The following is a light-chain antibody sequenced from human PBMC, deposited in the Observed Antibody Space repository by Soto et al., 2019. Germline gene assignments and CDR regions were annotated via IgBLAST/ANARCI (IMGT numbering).Light chain of an antibody. J-gene: IGKJ1*01. V-gene: IGKV3-15*01. CDR2: GAS. CDR3: QQSNHWPPKMA. Sequence: EIVMTQSPGTLSVSPGERATLSCRASQSITNNLAWYQQKVGQAPRLLIYGASTRATGVPARFRGSGSGTDFTLTISSLQSEDSAVYYCQQSNHWPPKMAFGPGTKVEIK. CDR1: QSITNN.